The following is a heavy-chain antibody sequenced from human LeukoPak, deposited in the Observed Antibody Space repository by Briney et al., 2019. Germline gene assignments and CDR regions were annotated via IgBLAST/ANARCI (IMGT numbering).Heavy chain of an antibody. CDR2: IIPMFATP. CDR3: ARSAGGVPYCGGDCYSPLSHYYYMDV. J-gene: IGHJ6*03. V-gene: IGHV1-69*01. CDR1: GGTFSSYA. Sequence: SVKVSCKASGGTFSSYAISWVRQAPGQGLEWMGGIIPMFATPNYAQKFQARVTITADEYTSTASMELSSLRSEDTAVYYCARSAGGVPYCGGDCYSPLSHYYYMDVWGKGTSVTVSS. D-gene: IGHD2-21*01.